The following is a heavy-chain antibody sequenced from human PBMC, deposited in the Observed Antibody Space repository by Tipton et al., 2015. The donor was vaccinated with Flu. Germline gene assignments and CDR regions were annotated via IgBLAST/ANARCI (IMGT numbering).Heavy chain of an antibody. CDR3: ARGQGNSGGRYFDY. D-gene: IGHD6-19*01. CDR1: GGSLSGYY. CDR2: IYTSGNT. V-gene: IGHV4-4*07. J-gene: IGHJ4*02. Sequence: TLSLTCHVSGGSLSGYYWSWIRQPAGKGLEWIGRIYTSGNTNYSPSLKSRVTMSVDTPKNQFSLKLSSMTAADTAVDYCARGQGNSGGRYFDYWGQGTLVTVAS.